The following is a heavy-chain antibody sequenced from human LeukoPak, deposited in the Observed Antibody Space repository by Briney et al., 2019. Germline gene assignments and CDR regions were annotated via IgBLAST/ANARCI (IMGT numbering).Heavy chain of an antibody. V-gene: IGHV3-21*01. CDR1: GFTLSSYS. D-gene: IGHD3-10*01. CDR3: ASFPPYMVRTDAFDI. J-gene: IGHJ3*02. Sequence: PGGSLRLSCAASGFTLSSYSMDWVRQAPGKGLEWVSSISRSSAYIYYADSVKGRFTISRDNAKNSLYLQMNSLRAEDTAVYYCASFPPYMVRTDAFDIWGQGTMVTVSS. CDR2: ISRSSAYI.